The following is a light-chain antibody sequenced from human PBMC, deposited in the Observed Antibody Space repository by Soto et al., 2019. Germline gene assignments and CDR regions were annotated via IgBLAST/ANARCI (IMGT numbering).Light chain of an antibody. CDR2: LNSDGSH. Sequence: QLVLTQSPSASASLGASVKLTCTLSSGHSSYAIAWHQQQPEKGPRYLMKLNSDGSHSKGDGIPDRFSGSSSGAERYLTISSLQSEDEADYYCQTWGTGKGVFRTGTKLTVL. CDR3: QTWGTGKGV. V-gene: IGLV4-69*01. CDR1: SGHSSYA. J-gene: IGLJ1*01.